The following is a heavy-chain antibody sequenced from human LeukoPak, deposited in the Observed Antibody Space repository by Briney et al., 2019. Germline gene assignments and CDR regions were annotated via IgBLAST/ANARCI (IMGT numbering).Heavy chain of an antibody. J-gene: IGHJ4*02. D-gene: IGHD3-22*01. CDR3: ARVTYYYDSSGYYYRIYYFDY. CDR1: GGTFSSYA. V-gene: IGHV1-69*13. Sequence: GASVKVSCKASGGTFSSYAISWVRQAPGQGLEWMGGIIPIFGTANYAQKFQGRVTITADESTSTAYMELSSLRSEDTAVYYCARVTYYYDSSGYYYRIYYFDYWGQGTLVTVSS. CDR2: IIPIFGTA.